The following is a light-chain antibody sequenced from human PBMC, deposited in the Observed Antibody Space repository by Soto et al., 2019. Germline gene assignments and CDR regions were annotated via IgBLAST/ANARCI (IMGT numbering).Light chain of an antibody. V-gene: IGKV3-15*01. CDR3: HDSSTSPWP. J-gene: IGKJ1*01. CDR1: QSVSSN. CDR2: GAS. Sequence: EIVMTQSPATLSVSPGERATLSCRASQSVSSNLAWYQQQPGQATRLLIYGASTRATGFPARFSGSGSGTEFTLTISSLEHEDSAAYYFHDSSTSPWPFGQGTKVEIK.